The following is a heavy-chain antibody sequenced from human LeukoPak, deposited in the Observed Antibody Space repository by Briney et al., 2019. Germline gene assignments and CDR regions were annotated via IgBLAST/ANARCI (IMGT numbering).Heavy chain of an antibody. D-gene: IGHD1-26*01. CDR1: GLTVSNNY. J-gene: IGHJ4*02. Sequence: PGGSLRLSCAASGLTVSNNYMSWVRQAPGKGPEWVSAIYSGGNTYYSDSVKGRFTISGDNSKNTPYLQMNSLRAEDTAVYYCARQVGASTTFDSWGQGTLVTVSS. CDR3: ARQVGASTTFDS. V-gene: IGHV3-53*01. CDR2: IYSGGNT.